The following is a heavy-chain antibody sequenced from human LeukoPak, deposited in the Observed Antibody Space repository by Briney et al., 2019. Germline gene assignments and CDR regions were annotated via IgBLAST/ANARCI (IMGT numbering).Heavy chain of an antibody. J-gene: IGHJ6*02. Sequence: PGGSLRLSCAASGFTFSSYGMHWVRQAPGKGLEWVAVIWYDGSNKYYADSVKGRFTISRDNSKNTLYLQVNSLRAEDTAVYYCARDQTTTIFGVVITRGMDVWGQGTTVTVSS. CDR3: ARDQTTTIFGVVITRGMDV. CDR1: GFTFSSYG. D-gene: IGHD3-3*01. V-gene: IGHV3-33*01. CDR2: IWYDGSNK.